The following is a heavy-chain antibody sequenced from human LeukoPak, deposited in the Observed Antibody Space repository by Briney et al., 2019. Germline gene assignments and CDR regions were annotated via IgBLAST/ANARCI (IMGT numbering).Heavy chain of an antibody. D-gene: IGHD6-19*01. J-gene: IGHJ6*03. CDR1: GFTFSSYW. Sequence: PGGSLRLSCAASGFTFSSYWMSWVRQAPGKGLEWVSAISGSGGSTYYADSVKGRFTISRDNAKNSLYLQMNSLRAEDTAVYYCARAVAGHYYYYYYMDVWGKGTTVTISS. CDR2: ISGSGGST. V-gene: IGHV3-23*01. CDR3: ARAVAGHYYYYYYMDV.